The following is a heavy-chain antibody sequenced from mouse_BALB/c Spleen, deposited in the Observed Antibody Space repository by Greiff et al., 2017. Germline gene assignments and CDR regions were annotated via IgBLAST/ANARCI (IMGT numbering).Heavy chain of an antibody. J-gene: IGHJ2*01. Sequence: QVQLKESGPGLVAPSQSLSITCTVSGFSLTGYGVNWVRQPPGKGLEWLGMIWGDGSTDYNSALKSRLSISKDNSKSQVFLKMNSLQTDDTARYYCAREGGLYGSSCFDYWGQGTTLTVSS. V-gene: IGHV2-6-7*01. CDR2: IWGDGST. D-gene: IGHD1-1*01. CDR1: GFSLTGYG. CDR3: AREGGLYGSSCFDY.